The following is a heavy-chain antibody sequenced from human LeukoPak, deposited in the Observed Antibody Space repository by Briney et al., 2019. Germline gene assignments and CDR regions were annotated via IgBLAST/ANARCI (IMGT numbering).Heavy chain of an antibody. J-gene: IGHJ4*02. V-gene: IGHV4-61*01. Sequence: PSETLSLTCTVSGGSVISGTYYWSWIRQPPGKGLEWIGYIYYSGGTNYNPSLKSRVTISVDTSKNQFSLKLSSVTAADTAVYYCARGMGDYVWGSFPGSWGQGTLVTVSS. CDR1: GGSVISGTYY. D-gene: IGHD3-16*01. CDR2: IYYSGGT. CDR3: ARGMGDYVWGSFPGS.